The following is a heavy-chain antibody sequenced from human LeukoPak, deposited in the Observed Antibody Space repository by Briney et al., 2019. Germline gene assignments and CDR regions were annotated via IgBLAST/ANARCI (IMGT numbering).Heavy chain of an antibody. V-gene: IGHV5-51*07. CDR3: ARQRCGDYCYYGMDV. CDR2: IYPGDSDT. D-gene: IGHD5-24*01. Sequence: GESLKISCKGSGYSFTSYWIGWVHQVPGKGLEWMGIIYPGDSDTRYSPSFQGQVTISADKSISTAYLQWSSLKASDTAMYYCARQRCGDYCYYGMDVWGQGTTVTVSS. CDR1: GYSFTSYW. J-gene: IGHJ6*02.